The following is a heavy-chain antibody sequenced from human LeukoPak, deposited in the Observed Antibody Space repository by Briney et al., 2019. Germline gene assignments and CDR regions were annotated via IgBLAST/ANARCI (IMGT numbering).Heavy chain of an antibody. CDR1: GGSISSGSYY. CDR3: ARDLEWHGDTGALDY. CDR2: IYTSGST. V-gene: IGHV4-61*02. J-gene: IGHJ4*02. D-gene: IGHD5-18*01. Sequence: SQTLSLTCTVSGGSISSGSYYWSWIRQPAGKGLEWIGRIYTSGSTNYNPSHKSRVTITVDTSKNQFSLKLSSVTAADTAVYYCARDLEWHGDTGALDYWGQGTLVTVSS.